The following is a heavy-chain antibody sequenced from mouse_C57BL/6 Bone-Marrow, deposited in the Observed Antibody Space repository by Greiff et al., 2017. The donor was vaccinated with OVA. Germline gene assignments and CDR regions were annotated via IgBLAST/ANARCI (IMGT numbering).Heavy chain of an antibody. CDR3: AGHAVLRRFAY. CDR2: ISSGGSYT. CDR1: GFTFSSYG. J-gene: IGHJ3*01. Sequence: EVNLVESGGDLVKPGGSLKLSCAASGFTFSSYGMSWVRQTPDKRLEWVATISSGGSYTYYPDSVKGRFTISRDNAKNTLYLQMSSLKSEDTAMYYCAGHAVLRRFAYWGQGTLVTVSA. V-gene: IGHV5-6*01. D-gene: IGHD1-1*01.